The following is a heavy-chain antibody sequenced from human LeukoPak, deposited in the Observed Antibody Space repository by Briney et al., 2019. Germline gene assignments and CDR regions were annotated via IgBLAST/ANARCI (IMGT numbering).Heavy chain of an antibody. CDR2: IYYTGTP. Sequence: SETLSLTCTVSGDSISSYYWSWTRQPPGKGLEWIGYIYYTGTPYYNPSLKSRVTISVDTSKNQFSLKLISVTAADAAVYYCARAHYYDSSGGGYFDYWGQGTLVTVSS. D-gene: IGHD3-22*01. CDR1: GDSISSYY. V-gene: IGHV4-59*12. CDR3: ARAHYYDSSGGGYFDY. J-gene: IGHJ4*02.